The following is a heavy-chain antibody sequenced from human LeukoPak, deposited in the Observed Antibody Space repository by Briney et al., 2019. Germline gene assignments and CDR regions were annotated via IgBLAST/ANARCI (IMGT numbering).Heavy chain of an antibody. CDR1: GDYL. J-gene: IGHJ4*02. CDR2: INSDGSWT. D-gene: IGHD2/OR15-2a*01. CDR3: VSFYETY. Sequence: GGSLRLSCAASGDYLMHWVRQAPGKGLVWVSHINSDGSWTSYADSVKGRFTISKDNAKNTVYLQMNSLRAEDTAVYYCVSFYETYWGRGTLVTVSS. V-gene: IGHV3-74*01.